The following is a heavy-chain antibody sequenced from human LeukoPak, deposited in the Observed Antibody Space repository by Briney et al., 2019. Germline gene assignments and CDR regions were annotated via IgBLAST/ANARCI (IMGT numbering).Heavy chain of an antibody. CDR2: ISWNSGTV. Sequence: GRSLRLSCAASGFTFDVYAMHWVRQAPGKGLEWVSGISWNSGTVGYADSVKGRFTISRDNAKNSLYLQMNSLRAEDTALYYCVKDVGRNYYYGIDVWGQGTTVTVSS. J-gene: IGHJ6*02. CDR3: VKDVGRNYYYGIDV. V-gene: IGHV3-9*01. CDR1: GFTFDVYA.